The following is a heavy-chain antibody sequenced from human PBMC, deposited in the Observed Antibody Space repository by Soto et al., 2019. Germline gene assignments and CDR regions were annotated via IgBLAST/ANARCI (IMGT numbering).Heavy chain of an antibody. J-gene: IGHJ6*02. D-gene: IGHD6-6*01. CDR3: ARLELAAGYGMDV. CDR1: GYSFTSYW. CDR2: IYPGDSDT. V-gene: IGHV5-51*01. Sequence: LGESLKISCKGSGYSFTSYWIGWVRQMPGKGLEWMGIIYPGDSDTRYSPSFQGQVTISADKSISTAYLQWSSLKASDTAMYYCARLELAAGYGMDVWGQGTTVTVSS.